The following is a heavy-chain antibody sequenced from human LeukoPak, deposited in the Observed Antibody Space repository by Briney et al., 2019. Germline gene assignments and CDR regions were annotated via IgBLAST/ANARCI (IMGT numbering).Heavy chain of an antibody. D-gene: IGHD6-13*01. J-gene: IGHJ4*02. V-gene: IGHV3-23*01. Sequence: GGSLRLSCAASGFTFSSYDMSWVRQAPGKGLEWVSAISGTGGGTNYADSVKGRFTISRDNSKNTLYLQMNSLRAEDTAVYYCANVGSWYPGYWGQGTLVTVSS. CDR2: ISGTGGGT. CDR1: GFTFSSYD. CDR3: ANVGSWYPGY.